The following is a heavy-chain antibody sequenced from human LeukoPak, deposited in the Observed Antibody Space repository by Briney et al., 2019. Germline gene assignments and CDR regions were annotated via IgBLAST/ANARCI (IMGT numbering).Heavy chain of an antibody. J-gene: IGHJ6*02. CDR1: GFTFSSYA. CDR2: ISGSGGST. V-gene: IGHV3-23*01. CDR3: AKDLNWIYYYYGMDV. D-gene: IGHD1-1*01. Sequence: GGSLRLSCTASGFTFSSYAMSWVRQAPGKGLEWVSAISGSGGSTYYADSVKGRFTISRDNSKNTLYLQMNSLRAEDTAVYYCAKDLNWIYYYYGMDVWGQGTTVTVSS.